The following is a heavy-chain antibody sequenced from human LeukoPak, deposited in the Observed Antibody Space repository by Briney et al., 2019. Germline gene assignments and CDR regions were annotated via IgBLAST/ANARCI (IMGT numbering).Heavy chain of an antibody. J-gene: IGHJ4*02. CDR2: ISYDGSNK. Sequence: GGSLRLSCAASGFTFSSYAMHWVRQAPGKGLEWVAVISYDGSNKYYADSVKGRFTISRDNSKNTLYLQMNSLRAEDTAVYYCARDPFRVVVPAAMGSYFDYWGQGTLVTVSS. V-gene: IGHV3-30-3*01. CDR1: GFTFSSYA. CDR3: ARDPFRVVVPAAMGSYFDY. D-gene: IGHD2-2*01.